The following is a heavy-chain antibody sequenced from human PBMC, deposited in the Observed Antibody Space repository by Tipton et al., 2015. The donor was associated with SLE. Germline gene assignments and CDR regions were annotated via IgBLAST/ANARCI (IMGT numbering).Heavy chain of an antibody. CDR1: GGSISSSSYY. J-gene: IGHJ3*02. V-gene: IGHV4-39*07. Sequence: TLSLTCTVSGGSISSSSYYWGWIRQPPGKGLEWIGSIYYSGSTYYNPSLKSRVTISVDTSKNQFSLKLSSVTAADTAVYYCARDQGPYAFDIWGQGTMVTVSS. CDR2: IYYSGST. CDR3: ARDQGPYAFDI.